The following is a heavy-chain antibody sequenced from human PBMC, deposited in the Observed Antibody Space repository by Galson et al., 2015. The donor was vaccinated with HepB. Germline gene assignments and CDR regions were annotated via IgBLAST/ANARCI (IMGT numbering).Heavy chain of an antibody. Sequence: VKVSCKASGFTFTSSAVQWVRQARGQRLEWIGWIVLGSGNTNYAQKFQERVTITRDMSPSTAYMELSSLRPEDTAVYYCAAVGVVVPAAMGGYGMDVWGQGTTVTVSS. CDR3: AAVGVVVPAAMGGYGMDV. V-gene: IGHV1-58*01. CDR1: GFTFTSSA. J-gene: IGHJ6*02. CDR2: IVLGSGNT. D-gene: IGHD2-2*01.